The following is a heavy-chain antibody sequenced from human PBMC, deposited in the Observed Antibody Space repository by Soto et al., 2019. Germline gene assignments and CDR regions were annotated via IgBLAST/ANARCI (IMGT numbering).Heavy chain of an antibody. Sequence: QVQLVESGGGVVQPERSQRLSCAASKFTFRTYVMHWVRQAPGKGLEWVALISFDGSNKYYADSVKGRFTISRDNSKNTINRKINTLRPEDTAVYYGARKMIPIIMGGMSARAVGGQGTTVTVSS. CDR3: ARKMIPIIMGGMSARAV. CDR1: KFTFRTYV. V-gene: IGHV3-30*04. J-gene: IGHJ6*02. CDR2: ISFDGSNK. D-gene: IGHD2-21*01.